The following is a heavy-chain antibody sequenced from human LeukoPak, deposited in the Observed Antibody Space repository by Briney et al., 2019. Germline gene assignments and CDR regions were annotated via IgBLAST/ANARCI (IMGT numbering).Heavy chain of an antibody. CDR3: ARVGGAYYHGMDV. J-gene: IGHJ6*02. CDR1: GFTFSSYA. Sequence: PGGSLRLSCAASGFTFSSYAMSWVRQAPGKGLEWVSSISSTGTYISYADSVKGRFTISRDNAKNSLYLQMNSLRVEDTAVYYCARVGGAYYHGMDVWGQGTTVTVSS. V-gene: IGHV3-21*01. CDR2: ISSTGTYI. D-gene: IGHD4/OR15-4a*01.